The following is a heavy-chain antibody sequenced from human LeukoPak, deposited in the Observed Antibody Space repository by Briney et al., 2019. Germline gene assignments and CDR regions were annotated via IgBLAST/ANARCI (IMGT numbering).Heavy chain of an antibody. Sequence: SQTLSLTCALSGDSFSSNSAAWIWLRQSPSRGLEWLGRTYYRSKLYNDYAVSVKSRITIKPDTSKNQFSLQLKSVTPEDTAVYYCAKSYSSGWDFDYWGQGTLVTVSS. V-gene: IGHV6-1*01. CDR3: AKSYSSGWDFDY. CDR1: GDSFSSNSAA. CDR2: TYYRSKLYN. D-gene: IGHD6-19*01. J-gene: IGHJ4*02.